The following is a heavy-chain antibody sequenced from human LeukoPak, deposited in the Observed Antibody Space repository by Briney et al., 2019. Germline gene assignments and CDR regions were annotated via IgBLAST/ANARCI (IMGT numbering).Heavy chain of an antibody. CDR1: GGTFSSYA. J-gene: IGHJ3*02. Sequence: GASVKVSCKASGGTFSSYAISWVRQAPGQGLEWMGEIIPIFGTANYAQKFQDRVTITTDESTSTAYMELSSLRSEDTAVYYCARDSSDYYGSGYAFDIWGQGTMVTVSS. CDR2: IIPIFGTA. D-gene: IGHD3-10*01. CDR3: ARDSSDYYGSGYAFDI. V-gene: IGHV1-69*05.